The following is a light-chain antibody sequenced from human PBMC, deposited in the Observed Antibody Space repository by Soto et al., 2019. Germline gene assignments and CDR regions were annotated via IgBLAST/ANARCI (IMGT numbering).Light chain of an antibody. CDR3: QQSFHTPRT. CDR2: AAS. V-gene: IGKV1-39*01. Sequence: DIQMTQSPSSLSASVGDRVTITCLASQSISNYLNWYQQRPGKAPKLLIYAASSLQSGVPSRFNASGSGTDFTLTINSLQPEDFATYYCQQSFHTPRTFGQGTKVDIK. CDR1: QSISNY. J-gene: IGKJ1*01.